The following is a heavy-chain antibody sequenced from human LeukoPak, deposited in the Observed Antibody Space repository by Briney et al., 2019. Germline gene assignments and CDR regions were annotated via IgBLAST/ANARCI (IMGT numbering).Heavy chain of an antibody. CDR2: INFSGGST. CDR1: GFTFSSYA. J-gene: IGHJ1*01. D-gene: IGHD3-22*01. V-gene: IGHV3-23*01. CDR3: AKEEGYYYDSGGYYVEYFQH. Sequence: PGGSLRLSCAASGFTFSSYAMAWVRQAPGKGLEWVSGINFSGGSTYYADSVRGRFAISRDNSKNTLYLQMNSLRAEDTAVYYCAKEEGYYYDSGGYYVEYFQHWGQGTLVTVSS.